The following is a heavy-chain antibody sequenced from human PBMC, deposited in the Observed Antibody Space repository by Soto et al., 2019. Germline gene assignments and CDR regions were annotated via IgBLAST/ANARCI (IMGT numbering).Heavy chain of an antibody. CDR2: INWNGGST. Sequence: EVQLVESGGGVVRPGGSLRLSCAASGFTFDDYDMSWVRQAPGKGLQWVSGINWNGGSTGYADSVKGRFTISRDNAKDSLYLQMNSLRAEDTALYYCVSQKGMGRNWASYYFDYWGQGTLVTVSS. D-gene: IGHD7-27*01. J-gene: IGHJ4*02. CDR3: VSQKGMGRNWASYYFDY. V-gene: IGHV3-20*04. CDR1: GFTFDDYD.